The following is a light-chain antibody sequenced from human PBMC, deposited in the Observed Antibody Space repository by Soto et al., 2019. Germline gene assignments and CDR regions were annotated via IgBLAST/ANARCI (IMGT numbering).Light chain of an antibody. CDR1: RSVSSTY. Sequence: EVVLTQSPGTLSLSPGERATLSCRASRSVSSTYLAWYQQKPGQAPRLLIYGVSNRATGIPDRVSGSGSGTDFTLTISRLEPEDFAVYYCQQFGSSPITFGQGTRLEIK. CDR2: GVS. CDR3: QQFGSSPIT. J-gene: IGKJ5*01. V-gene: IGKV3-20*01.